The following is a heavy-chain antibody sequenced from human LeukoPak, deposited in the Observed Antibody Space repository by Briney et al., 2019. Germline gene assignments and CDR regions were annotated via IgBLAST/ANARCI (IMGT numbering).Heavy chain of an antibody. CDR1: GGPISSSSYY. CDR3: ARRSGSHRRSFDY. J-gene: IGHJ4*02. CDR2: IYYSGST. D-gene: IGHD3-3*01. V-gene: IGHV4-39*01. Sequence: SETLSLTCTVSGGPISSSSYYWGWIRQPPGKGLEWIGSIYYSGSTYYNPSLKSRVTISVDTSKNQFSLKLSSVTAADTAVYYCARRSGSHRRSFDYWGQGTLVTVSS.